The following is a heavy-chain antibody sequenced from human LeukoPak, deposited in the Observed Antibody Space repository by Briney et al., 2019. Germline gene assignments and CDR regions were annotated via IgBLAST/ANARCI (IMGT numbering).Heavy chain of an antibody. V-gene: IGHV4-4*07. CDR3: AGVATYYYYYMDV. CDR1: GGSISSYY. Sequence: SETLSLTCTVSGGSISSYYWSWIRQPAGKGLEWIGRIYTSGSTNYNPSLKSRVTMSVDTSKNHLSLKLSSVTAADTAVYYCAGVATYYYYYMDVWGKGTTVTISS. CDR2: IYTSGST. J-gene: IGHJ6*03.